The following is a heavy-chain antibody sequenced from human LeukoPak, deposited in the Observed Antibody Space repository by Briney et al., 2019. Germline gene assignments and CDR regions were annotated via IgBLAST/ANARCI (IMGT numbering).Heavy chain of an antibody. J-gene: IGHJ4*02. CDR1: GVSISTYY. D-gene: IGHD3-16*01. Sequence: PSETLSLTCSVSGVSISTYYWSWVRQPPGKGLEWIAYIHYTGSTNYHPSLKSRVTMALDTSKNQFSLRLSSVTAADTAVYYCARHSGVTFGGLPVDYLDSWGQGTLVTVSS. CDR2: IHYTGST. CDR3: ARHSGVTFGGLPVDYLDS. V-gene: IGHV4-59*08.